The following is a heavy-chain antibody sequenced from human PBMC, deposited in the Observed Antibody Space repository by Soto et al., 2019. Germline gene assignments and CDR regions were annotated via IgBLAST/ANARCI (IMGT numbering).Heavy chain of an antibody. CDR2: ISGGGGSS. J-gene: IGHJ4*02. CDR1: GFTFSTFA. D-gene: IGHD2-21*01. V-gene: IGHV3-23*01. CDR3: AHNCGVACHSVFFY. Sequence: EVQLLESGGDLVQPGGSLRLSCAASGFTFSTFAMSWVRQAPGKGLEWVSGISGGGGSSNYADSVKGRFTISRDNSKKPMYRQMNNLRAEDTAVYYGAHNCGVACHSVFFYWGQGTLVIVSS.